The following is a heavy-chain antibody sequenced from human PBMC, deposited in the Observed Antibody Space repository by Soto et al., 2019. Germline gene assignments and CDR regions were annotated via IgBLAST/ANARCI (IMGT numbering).Heavy chain of an antibody. Sequence: GGSLRLSCTASGFTFGDYAMSWFRQAPGKGLEWVGFIRSKAYGGTTEYAASVKGRFTISRDDSKSIAYLQMNSLKTEDTAVYYCTREDEYSSSPNWFDPWGQGTLVTVSS. CDR2: IRSKAYGGTT. CDR3: TREDEYSSSPNWFDP. J-gene: IGHJ5*02. CDR1: GFTFGDYA. V-gene: IGHV3-49*03. D-gene: IGHD6-6*01.